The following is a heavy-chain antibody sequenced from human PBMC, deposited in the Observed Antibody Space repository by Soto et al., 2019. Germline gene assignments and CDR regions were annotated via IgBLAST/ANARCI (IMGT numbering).Heavy chain of an antibody. CDR1: GFTFSNYA. CDR2: ISGGGGRS. V-gene: IGHV3-23*01. D-gene: IGHD3-16*01. J-gene: IGHJ4*02. Sequence: EVQLLDSGGGLVQPGGSLRLSCAASGFTFSNYAMTWVHQGPGKGLEWVSGISGGGGRSYYADSVKGRFTISRDNSKSTLYLQMNSLRAEDTAVYYCAKAYFVWSSEQPYYFDYWGQGTLVTVSS. CDR3: AKAYFVWSSEQPYYFDY.